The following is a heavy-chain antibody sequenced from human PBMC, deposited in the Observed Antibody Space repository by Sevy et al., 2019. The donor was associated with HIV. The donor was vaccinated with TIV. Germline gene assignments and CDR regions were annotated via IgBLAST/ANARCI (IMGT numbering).Heavy chain of an antibody. CDR2: IYYSGTT. Sequence: SETLSLTCTVSGGSISSGGYYWTWIRQHPGKGLEWIGYIYYSGTTNYHPSLKSRVSMSVDTSKNQFFLKLSSVTAADTAVYYCGRGWGYFGSGSYYWFDPWGQGTLVTVSS. J-gene: IGHJ5*02. D-gene: IGHD3-10*01. V-gene: IGHV4-31*03. CDR3: GRGWGYFGSGSYYWFDP. CDR1: GGSISSGGYY.